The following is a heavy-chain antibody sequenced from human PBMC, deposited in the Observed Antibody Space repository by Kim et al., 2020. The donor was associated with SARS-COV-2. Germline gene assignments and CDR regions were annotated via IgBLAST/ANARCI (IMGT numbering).Heavy chain of an antibody. V-gene: IGHV3-74*01. J-gene: IGHJ6*02. CDR1: GFSFSSFW. Sequence: GGSLRLSCAASGFSFSSFWMHWVRQAPGKGLVWVSVIKSDGITTTYADSVKGRFTISRDNAKNTLYLQMNSLRAEDTAVYYCARDLSYGMDVWGQGTTVT. CDR3: ARDLSYGMDV. CDR2: IKSDGITT.